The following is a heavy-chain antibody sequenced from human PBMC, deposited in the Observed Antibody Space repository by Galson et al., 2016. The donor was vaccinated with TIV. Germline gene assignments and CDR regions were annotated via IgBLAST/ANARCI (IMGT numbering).Heavy chain of an antibody. J-gene: IGHJ4*02. CDR3: ARVLSPETTTPFDY. CDR1: GYTFTGYY. CDR2: INPNSGDT. V-gene: IGHV1-2*02. Sequence: SVKVSCKASGYTFTGYYIHYVRQAPGQGLEWMGWINPNSGDTNYAQKFQGRVTMTRDTSISTAYMELSRLRSDDTAMYYCARVLSPETTTPFDYWGQGTLGTVSS. D-gene: IGHD4-17*01.